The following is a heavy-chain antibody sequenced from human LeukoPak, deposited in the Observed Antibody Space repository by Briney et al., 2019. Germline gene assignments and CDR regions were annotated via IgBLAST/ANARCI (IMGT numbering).Heavy chain of an antibody. CDR2: INHSGST. V-gene: IGHV4-34*01. Sequence: TESLSLTCAVYGGSFSGYYWSWIRQPPGKGLEWSGEINHSGSTNYNPSLKSRVTMSVDASRNQFSLKLVSVTAADTAVYYCARDRGSTGYYYLDSWGQGILVTVSS. D-gene: IGHD1-26*01. CDR1: GGSFSGYY. CDR3: ARDRGSTGYYYLDS. J-gene: IGHJ4*02.